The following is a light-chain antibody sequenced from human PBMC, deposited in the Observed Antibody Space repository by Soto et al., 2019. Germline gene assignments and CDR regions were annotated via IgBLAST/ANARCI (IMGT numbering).Light chain of an antibody. CDR1: QGIRSD. Sequence: AIQMTQFPSSLSASVGDRVTITCRASQGIRSDLGWYQQKSGRAPKLLIFGASTLQSGVPSRFSGSGSGTDFTLTISSLQPEDFATYYCLHDYSFPYTFGQGTKVEI. V-gene: IGKV1-6*01. J-gene: IGKJ2*01. CDR3: LHDYSFPYT. CDR2: GAS.